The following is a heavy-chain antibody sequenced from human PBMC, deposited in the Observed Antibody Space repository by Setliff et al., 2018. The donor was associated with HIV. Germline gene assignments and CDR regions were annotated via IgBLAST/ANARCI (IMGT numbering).Heavy chain of an antibody. CDR3: ARLWGRTSGWRGNGY. D-gene: IGHD6-19*01. V-gene: IGHV4-38-2*01. J-gene: IGHJ4*02. CDR1: RFSIRSGYH. CDR2: IFHNGDT. Sequence: PSETLSLTCAVSRFSIRSGYHWGWIRQSPRKGLEWIGYIFHNGDTYYNPSLKSRVTINVHTSYKQFSLRLNSVTVADTAVYYCARLWGRTSGWRGNGYWGQGILVTVS.